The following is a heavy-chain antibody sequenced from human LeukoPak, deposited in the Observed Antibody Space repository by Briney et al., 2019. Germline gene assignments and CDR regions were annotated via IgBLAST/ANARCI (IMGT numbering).Heavy chain of an antibody. V-gene: IGHV3-64*01. CDR1: GFPFSSYA. CDR2: ISCNGGST. J-gene: IGHJ4*02. CDR3: ASWSSCRARGDY. D-gene: IGHD6-13*01. Sequence: GGSLRLSCAASGFPFSSYAMHWVRQAPGKGLEYVSAISCNGGSTYYANSVNGRFTISRDNSKNTLYLQMGSLRAEDMAVYYCASWSSCRARGDYWGQGTLVTVSS.